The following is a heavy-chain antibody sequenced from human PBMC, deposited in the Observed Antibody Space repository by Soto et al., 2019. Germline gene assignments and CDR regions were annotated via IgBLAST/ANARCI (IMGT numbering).Heavy chain of an antibody. V-gene: IGHV1-18*04. Sequence: ASVKFSCKSSGYTFTSYGISWVRQAPGQGLDWMGWISAYNGNTKYAQDLQGRVTMTRDTATTTVYMEVSSLRSEDTAVYYCAGGWMELRNWLEPWGQGTLRTVS. J-gene: IGHJ5*02. CDR1: GYTFTSYG. CDR3: AGGWMELRNWLEP. D-gene: IGHD1-26*01. CDR2: ISAYNGNT.